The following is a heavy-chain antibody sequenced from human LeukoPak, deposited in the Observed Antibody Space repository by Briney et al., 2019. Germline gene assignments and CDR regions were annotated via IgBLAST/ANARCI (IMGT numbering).Heavy chain of an antibody. V-gene: IGHV3-7*01. CDR2: IRQDGSEK. CDR3: ATLVATTQFDY. J-gene: IGHJ4*02. D-gene: IGHD5-12*01. CDR1: GITLSNYW. Sequence: EGSLRLSCAASGITLSNYWMSWVRPAPGKGLEWVANIRQDGSEKYYVDSVKGRFTISRDNAKNSLYLQMNSLRVEDTAVYYCATLVATTQFDYWGQGTLVTVSS.